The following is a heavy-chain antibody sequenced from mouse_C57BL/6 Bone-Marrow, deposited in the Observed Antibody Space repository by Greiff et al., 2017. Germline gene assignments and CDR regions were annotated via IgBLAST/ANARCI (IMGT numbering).Heavy chain of an antibody. CDR3: ARDSPRYAY. J-gene: IGHJ3*01. D-gene: IGHD1-1*01. Sequence: EVKLMESGPGLVKPSPSLTLTCPVTGYSITSGYYWNWIRQFPGNKLEWMGYISYDGSNNYNPSLKKRISITRDTSKNQFFLKLNSLTTEDTATYYCARDSPRYAYWGQGTLVTVSA. CDR2: ISYDGSN. V-gene: IGHV3-6*01. CDR1: GYSITSGYY.